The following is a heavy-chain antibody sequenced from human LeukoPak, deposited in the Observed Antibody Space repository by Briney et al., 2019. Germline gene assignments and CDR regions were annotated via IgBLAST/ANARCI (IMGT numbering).Heavy chain of an antibody. Sequence: ASVKVSCKASGYTFTSYGISWVRQAPGQGLEWMGWISAYNGNTNYTQKLQGRVTMTTDTSTSTAYMELRSLRSDDTAVYYCARRRLSGGAFDIWGQGTMVTVSS. V-gene: IGHV1-18*01. CDR3: ARRRLSGGAFDI. D-gene: IGHD2-15*01. CDR1: GYTFTSYG. J-gene: IGHJ3*02. CDR2: ISAYNGNT.